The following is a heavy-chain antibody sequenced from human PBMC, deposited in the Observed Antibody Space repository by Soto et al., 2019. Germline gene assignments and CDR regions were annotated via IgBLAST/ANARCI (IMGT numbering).Heavy chain of an antibody. CDR1: GFTFGDSY. D-gene: IGHD2-15*01. V-gene: IGHV3-11*06. Sequence: QVQLVESGGGLVPPGGSLRLSCAGSGFTFGDSYMSWIRQARGKGLEWLSYISPGSRYPAYADSVKGRFTISRDNAKSSLYMQMMSLTAEDTAIYYCVRGGGGGLFDPWGQGTMVTVSS. CDR3: VRGGGGGLFDP. J-gene: IGHJ5*02. CDR2: ISPGSRYP.